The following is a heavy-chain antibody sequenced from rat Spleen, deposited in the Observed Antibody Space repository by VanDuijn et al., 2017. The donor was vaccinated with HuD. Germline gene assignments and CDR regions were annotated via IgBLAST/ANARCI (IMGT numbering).Heavy chain of an antibody. CDR3: ASHVYNSYFDY. CDR2: FSSDGRRN. J-gene: IGHJ2*01. Sequence: EVQLVESDGGLVQPGRSLKLSCAASGFTFSDYYMAWVCQAPTKGLEGVPTFSSDGRRNYYRDSVKGRFTIARDNAKSSLYLQMDSLRSEDTATYYCASHVYNSYFDYWGQGVMVTVSS. CDR1: GFTFSDYY. D-gene: IGHD1-4*01. V-gene: IGHV5-29*01.